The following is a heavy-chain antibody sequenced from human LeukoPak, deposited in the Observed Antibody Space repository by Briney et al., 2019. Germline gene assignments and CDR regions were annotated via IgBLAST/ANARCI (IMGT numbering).Heavy chain of an antibody. J-gene: IGHJ4*02. D-gene: IGHD3-22*01. V-gene: IGHV1-18*01. CDR2: ISTYNGNT. CDR1: GYTSTNYG. Sequence: GASVKVSCKASGYTSTNYGISWVRQAPGQGLEWMGWISTYNGNTNYAQKLQGRVTMTTDTSTSTAYMELRSLRSDDTAVYYCGRYYDSSGYYYVDYWGQGTLVTVSS. CDR3: GRYYDSSGYYYVDY.